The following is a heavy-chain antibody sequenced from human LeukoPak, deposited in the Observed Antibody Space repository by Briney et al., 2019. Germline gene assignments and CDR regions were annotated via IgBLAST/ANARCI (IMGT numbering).Heavy chain of an antibody. CDR3: ARAPGSGYSY. V-gene: IGHV4-59*01. J-gene: IGHJ4*02. D-gene: IGHD6-19*01. CDR1: GGSLSRYY. CDR2: IYYSGST. Sequence: PSETLSLTCTVSGGSLSRYYWSWIRQPPGRGLEWIGYIYYSGSTNYNPSLKSRVTISLDTSRNQFSLKLSSVTAADTAVYYCARAPGSGYSYWGQGTLVTVSS.